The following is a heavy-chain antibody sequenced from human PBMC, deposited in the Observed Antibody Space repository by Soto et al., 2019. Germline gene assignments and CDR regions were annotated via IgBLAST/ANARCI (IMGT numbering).Heavy chain of an antibody. CDR2: IYSVGST. D-gene: IGHD3-10*01. CDR3: ASDPGGSVAHGV. Sequence: VQLVESGGGLVQPGGPVRLSCAVSGLTVSNNYMSWVRQAPGKGLEWVSHIYSVGSTTYSNSVKGRFTISRDSSKNTLYLQMDSLRAEDTAVYYCASDPGGSVAHGVWGQGTMVTVSS. CDR1: GLTVSNNY. J-gene: IGHJ3*01. V-gene: IGHV3-66*01.